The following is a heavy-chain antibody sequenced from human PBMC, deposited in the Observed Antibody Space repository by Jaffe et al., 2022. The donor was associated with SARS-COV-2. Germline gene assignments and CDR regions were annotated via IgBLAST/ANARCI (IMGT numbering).Heavy chain of an antibody. CDR2: IWYDGSNK. J-gene: IGHJ4*02. D-gene: IGHD6-13*01. Sequence: QVQLVESGGGVVQPGRSLRLSCAASGFTFSSYGMHWVRQAPGKGLEWVAVIWYDGSNKYYADSVKGRFTISRDNSKNTLYLQMNSLRAEDTAVYYCAREGGIAALDYWGQGTLVTVSS. CDR1: GFTFSSYG. CDR3: AREGGIAALDY. V-gene: IGHV3-33*01.